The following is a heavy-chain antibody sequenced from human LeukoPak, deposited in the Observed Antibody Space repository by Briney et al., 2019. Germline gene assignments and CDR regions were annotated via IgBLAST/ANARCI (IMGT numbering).Heavy chain of an antibody. CDR3: ASQYCSSRTCYTDAFDI. J-gene: IGHJ3*02. V-gene: IGHV3-20*04. CDR1: GFTFDDYG. D-gene: IGHD2-2*02. Sequence: PGGSLRLSCAASGFTFDDYGMSWVRQAPGKGLEWVSGINWNGGSTGYADSVKGRFTISRDNAKNSLYLQMNSLRAEDTAVYYCASQYCSSRTCYTDAFDIWGQGTMVTVSS. CDR2: INWNGGST.